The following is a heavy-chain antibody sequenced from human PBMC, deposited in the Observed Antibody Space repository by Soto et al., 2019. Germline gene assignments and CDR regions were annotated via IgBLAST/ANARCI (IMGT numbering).Heavy chain of an antibody. J-gene: IGHJ3*02. V-gene: IGHV3-43*01. Sequence: EVQLVESGGGVVQPGGSLRLSCAASGFPFDDYSMNWVRQVPGKGLEWVSLISWDGADTYYADSVKGRFTVSRDNSKNPLYLQMKSLPSEDSAPYSCAECGWGGIQLESHASDIWGHGTMVTVSS. D-gene: IGHD6-19*01. CDR3: AECGWGGIQLESHASDI. CDR1: GFPFDDYS. CDR2: ISWDGADT.